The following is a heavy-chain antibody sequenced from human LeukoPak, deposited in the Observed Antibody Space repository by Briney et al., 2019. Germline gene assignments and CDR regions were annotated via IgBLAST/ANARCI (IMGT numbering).Heavy chain of an antibody. CDR3: ARAYYGGKTPSPGGH. CDR2: INPKSGDT. CDR1: GYTFTDYY. J-gene: IGHJ4*02. D-gene: IGHD4-23*01. Sequence: ASVKVSCKASGYTFTDYYIHWVRQAPGQGLEWMGWINPKSGDTNYEQKFQGRVTMARDTSVSTAYMELSGLRSDDTAMYYCARAYYGGKTPSPGGHWGQGTLVTVSS. V-gene: IGHV1-2*02.